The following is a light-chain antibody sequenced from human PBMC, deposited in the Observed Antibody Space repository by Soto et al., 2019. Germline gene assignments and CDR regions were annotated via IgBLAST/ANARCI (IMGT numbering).Light chain of an antibody. CDR2: TAS. CDR1: QDISKF. J-gene: IGKJ1*01. Sequence: DIQMTQSPSSRFASVGDSVSITCQASQDISKFLAWYQQKPGKVPNLLIYTASTLQSGVPSRFSGSGSGTDFTLTISSLQPEDVTTYYCQKYNSAPQTFGQGTKVEIK. V-gene: IGKV1-27*01. CDR3: QKYNSAPQT.